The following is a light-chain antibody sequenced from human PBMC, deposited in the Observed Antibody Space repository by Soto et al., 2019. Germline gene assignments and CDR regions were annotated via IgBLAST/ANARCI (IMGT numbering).Light chain of an antibody. CDR1: SSDVGGYNY. CDR3: SSFTSTNTVL. CDR2: NVS. V-gene: IGLV2-14*01. J-gene: IGLJ2*01. Sequence: QSVLTQPASVSGSPGQSITISCTGTSSDVGGYNYVSWYQQHPGKAPKLMIYNVSNRPSGVSNRFSGSKSGNTASLTISGLQAEDGGNYYCSSFTSTNTVLFGGGTKLTVL.